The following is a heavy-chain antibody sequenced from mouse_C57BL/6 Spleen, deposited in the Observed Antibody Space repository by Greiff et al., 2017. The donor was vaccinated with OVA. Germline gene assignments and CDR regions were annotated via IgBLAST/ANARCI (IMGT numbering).Heavy chain of an antibody. V-gene: IGHV5-16*01. CDR1: GFTFSDYY. J-gene: IGHJ4*01. D-gene: IGHD4-1*01. Sequence: EVQLVASEGGLVQPGSSMKLSCTASGFTFSDYYMAWVRQVPEKGLEWVANINYDGSSTYYLDSLKCRFIISRDNAKNILYLQMSSLKSEDTATYYCARDRKLTGGYYAMDYWGQGTSVTVSS. CDR2: INYDGSST. CDR3: ARDRKLTGGYYAMDY.